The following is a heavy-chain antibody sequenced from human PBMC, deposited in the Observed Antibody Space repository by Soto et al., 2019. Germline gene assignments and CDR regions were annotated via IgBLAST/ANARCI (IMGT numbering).Heavy chain of an antibody. CDR1: GGSFREYY. D-gene: IGHD3-16*01. J-gene: IGHJ3*01. Sequence: LSLTCAVGGGSFREYYWSWIRQPPGKGLEWVSSISSSSSYIYYADSVKGRFTISRDNAKNSLYLQMNSLRAEDTAVYYCARDGLIHRRPFDLWGQGTMVTVSS. CDR3: ARDGLIHRRPFDL. CDR2: ISSSSSYI. V-gene: IGHV3-11*06.